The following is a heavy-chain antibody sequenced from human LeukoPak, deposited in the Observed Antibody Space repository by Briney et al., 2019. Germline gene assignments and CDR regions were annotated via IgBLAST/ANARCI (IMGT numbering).Heavy chain of an antibody. CDR1: GFTFSNYG. D-gene: IGHD5-18*01. J-gene: IGHJ6*03. CDR2: IQFDGSDI. CDR3: ARDRYSYGYGSGYYYYYYMDV. Sequence: GGSLRLSCAASGFTFSNYGVHWVRQAPGKGLEWVAFIQFDGSDIFYADSVKGRFSVSRDNSKNTLYLQMNSLRAEDTAVYYCARDRYSYGYGSGYYYYYYMDVWGKGTTVTVSS. V-gene: IGHV3-30*02.